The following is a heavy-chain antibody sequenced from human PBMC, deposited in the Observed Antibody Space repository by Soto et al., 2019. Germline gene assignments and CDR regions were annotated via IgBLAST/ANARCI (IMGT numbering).Heavy chain of an antibody. Sequence: GGSLRLSCAASGFTVSSNYMSWVRQAPGKGLGWVSVIYSGSSTYYADSVKGRFTISRDNSKNTLYLQMNSLRAEDTAVYYCARMGSEYYDILTGPKRPYYYYYYMDVWGKGTSVTVSS. J-gene: IGHJ6*03. V-gene: IGHV3-66*01. CDR1: GFTVSSNY. D-gene: IGHD3-9*01. CDR3: ARMGSEYYDILTGPKRPYYYYYYMDV. CDR2: IYSGSST.